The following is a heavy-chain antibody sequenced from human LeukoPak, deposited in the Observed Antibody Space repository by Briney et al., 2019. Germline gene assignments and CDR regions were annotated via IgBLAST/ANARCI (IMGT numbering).Heavy chain of an antibody. CDR1: GGSFSGYY. V-gene: IGHV3-7*01. Sequence: ETLSLTCAVYGGSFSGYYWSWIRQPPGKGLEWVANIKQDGSEKYYVDSVKGRFTISRDNAKNSLYLQMNSLRAEDTAVYYCARERGDAFDIWGQGTMVTVSS. CDR3: ARERGDAFDI. J-gene: IGHJ3*02. CDR2: IKQDGSEK.